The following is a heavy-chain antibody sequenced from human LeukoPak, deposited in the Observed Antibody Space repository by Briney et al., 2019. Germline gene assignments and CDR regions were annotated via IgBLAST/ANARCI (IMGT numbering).Heavy chain of an antibody. Sequence: PGGSLRLSCVASGFTFSDYYMSWIRQAPGKGLECVSYISSSSSLTNFADSVKGRFTISRDNAKKSLYLQMNSLRAEETAVYYCARVVGYCSGGSCYGWFDPWGQGTLVTVSS. D-gene: IGHD2-15*01. CDR3: ARVVGYCSGGSCYGWFDP. CDR2: ISSSSSLT. J-gene: IGHJ5*02. V-gene: IGHV3-11*05. CDR1: GFTFSDYY.